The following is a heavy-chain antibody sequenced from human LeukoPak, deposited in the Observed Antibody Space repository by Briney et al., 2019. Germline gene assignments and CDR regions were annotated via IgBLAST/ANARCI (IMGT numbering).Heavy chain of an antibody. V-gene: IGHV3-15*01. D-gene: IGHD7-27*01. Sequence: GGSLRLSCAASEFTFSNAWMSWARRAPGKGLEWVGRIKSKTDGETTDYAAPVKGRFTISRDDSKNTLYLQLNSLRTEDTAVYFCCRHWGYWGQGILVTVSS. CDR2: IKSKTDGETT. CDR1: EFTFSNAW. J-gene: IGHJ4*02. CDR3: CRHWGY.